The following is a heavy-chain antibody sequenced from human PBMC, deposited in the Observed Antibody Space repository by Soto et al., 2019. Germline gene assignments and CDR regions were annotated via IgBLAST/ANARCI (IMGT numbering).Heavy chain of an antibody. Sequence: QVQLVQSGAEVKKPGSSVKVSCKASGGTFSSYAISWVRQAPGQGLEWMGGIIPIFGTANYAQKFQGRVTIPAGXXTXTVXMELSSLRSEDTAVYYCARDWGERERRYYYYGMDVWGQGTTVTVSS. D-gene: IGHD1-1*01. J-gene: IGHJ6*02. CDR2: IIPIFGTA. CDR3: ARDWGERERRYYYYGMDV. V-gene: IGHV1-69*12. CDR1: GGTFSSYA.